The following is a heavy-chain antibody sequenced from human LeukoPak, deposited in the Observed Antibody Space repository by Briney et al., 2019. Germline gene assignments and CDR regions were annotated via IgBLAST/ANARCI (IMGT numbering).Heavy chain of an antibody. D-gene: IGHD6-13*01. CDR2: IYHSGST. J-gene: IGHJ4*02. CDR3: AREDIAAAEPFDY. CDR1: GGSISSSNW. Sequence: PSETLSLTCAVSGGSISSSNWWSWVRQPPGKGLEWIGEIYHSGSTNYNPSLKSRVTISVDKSKNQFSLKLSSVTAADTAVYYCAREDIAAAEPFDYWGQGTLVTVSS. V-gene: IGHV4-4*02.